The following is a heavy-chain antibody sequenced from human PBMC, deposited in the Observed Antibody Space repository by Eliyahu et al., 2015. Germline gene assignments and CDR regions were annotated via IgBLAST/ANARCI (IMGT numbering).Heavy chain of an antibody. J-gene: IGHJ4*02. Sequence: EVQLLESGGGLVQPGGSLXLSCAASGFTFSTYAMSWVRQAPGKGLGWVSAICASVGCTYYAESVKGRFTISRDNSKNALYLQMNNLRAEDTAVYYCAKDGYSGYGYYFDYWGQGTLVTVSS. D-gene: IGHD5-12*01. V-gene: IGHV3-23*01. CDR3: AKDGYSGYGYYFDY. CDR2: ICASVGCT. CDR1: GFTFSTYA.